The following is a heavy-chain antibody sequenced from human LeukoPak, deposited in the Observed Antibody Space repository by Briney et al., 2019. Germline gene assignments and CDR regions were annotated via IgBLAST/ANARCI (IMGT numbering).Heavy chain of an antibody. V-gene: IGHV4-59*01. Sequence: SETLSLTCTVSSGSISSYYWSWIRQPPGKGLEWIGNIYHSGSANYNPSLKSRVTISVDTSKNQFSLKLSSVTAADTAVYYCARGVRGSTAAGTFDYWGQGTLVTVSS. CDR3: ARGVRGSTAAGTFDY. D-gene: IGHD6-13*01. J-gene: IGHJ4*02. CDR2: IYHSGSA. CDR1: SGSISSYY.